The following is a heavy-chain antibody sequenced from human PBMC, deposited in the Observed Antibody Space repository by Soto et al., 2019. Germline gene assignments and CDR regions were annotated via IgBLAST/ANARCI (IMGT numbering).Heavy chain of an antibody. J-gene: IGHJ6*03. CDR3: ARATTVTTFYDPYYYYYYMDV. CDR2: MNPNSGNT. CDR1: GYTFTSYD. Sequence: ASVKVSCKASGYTFTSYDINWVRQATGQGLEWMGWMNPNSGNTGYAQKFQGRVTMTRNTSISTAYMELSSLRSEDTAVYYCARATTVTTFYDPYYYYYYMDVWGKGTTVTVSS. D-gene: IGHD4-17*01. V-gene: IGHV1-8*01.